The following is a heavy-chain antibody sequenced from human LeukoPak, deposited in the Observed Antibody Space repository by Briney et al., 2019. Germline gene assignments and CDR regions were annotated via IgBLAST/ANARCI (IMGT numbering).Heavy chain of an antibody. CDR3: AKGPPHYYYDSSGWFLQH. V-gene: IGHV3-74*01. J-gene: IGHJ1*01. D-gene: IGHD3-22*01. Sequence: PGGSLRLSCAASGFTFSSYWMHWVRQTPGKGLVWVSHINGDGSSTNYADSVKGRFTISRDNSKNMVYLQMNSLRTEDTAVYFCAKGPPHYYYDSSGWFLQHWGQGTLVTVSS. CDR1: GFTFSSYW. CDR2: INGDGSST.